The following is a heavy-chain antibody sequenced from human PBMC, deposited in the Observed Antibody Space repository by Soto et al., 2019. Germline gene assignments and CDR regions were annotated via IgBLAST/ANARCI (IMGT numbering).Heavy chain of an antibody. CDR2: ISSSSTYI. V-gene: IGHV3-21*01. D-gene: IGHD3-22*01. CDR3: ARSYYDSSGYSPPFDY. J-gene: IGHJ4*02. CDR1: GFTFSSYS. Sequence: EVQLVESGGGLAKPGGSLRLSCAASGFTFSSYSMNWVRQAPGKGLEWVSSISSSSTYIYYADSVKGRFTISRDNAKNSLYLQMNSLRAEDTAVYYCARSYYDSSGYSPPFDYWGQGTLVTVSS.